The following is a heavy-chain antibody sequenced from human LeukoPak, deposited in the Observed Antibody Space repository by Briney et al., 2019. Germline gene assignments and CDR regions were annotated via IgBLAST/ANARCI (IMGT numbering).Heavy chain of an antibody. Sequence: SETLSLTCTVSGGSISSYYWSWIRQPPGKGLERIGYIYYSGSTNYNPSLKSRVTISVDTSKNQFSLKLSFVTAADTAVYYCARQGPYGDYFDYWGQGTLVTASS. V-gene: IGHV4-59*08. D-gene: IGHD4-17*01. CDR2: IYYSGST. CDR3: ARQGPYGDYFDY. CDR1: GGSISSYY. J-gene: IGHJ4*02.